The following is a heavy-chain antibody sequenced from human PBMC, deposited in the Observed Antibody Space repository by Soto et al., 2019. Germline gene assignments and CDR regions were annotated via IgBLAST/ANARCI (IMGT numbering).Heavy chain of an antibody. J-gene: IGHJ3*02. CDR2: LSGSSSTT. CDR1: GFTFSSYV. D-gene: IGHD3-9*01. Sequence: PGGSLRLSCEASGFTFSSYVMSWVRQTPGKGLEWVSNLSGSSSTTYYADSVKGRFTISRDNAKSSLYLQMNRLRDEDTAVYYCARDDDILTLNAFDIWGQGTMVTVSS. CDR3: ARDDDILTLNAFDI. V-gene: IGHV3-48*02.